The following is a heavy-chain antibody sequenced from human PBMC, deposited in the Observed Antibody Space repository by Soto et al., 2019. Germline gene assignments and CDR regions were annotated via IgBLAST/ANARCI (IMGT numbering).Heavy chain of an antibody. CDR1: GGTFSSYA. Sequence: QVQLVQSGAEVKKPGSSVKVSCKASGGTFSSYAISWVRQAPGQGLEWMGGIIPIFGTANYAQKFQGRVTITADESTSTAYIELSSLRSEDTAVYYCARGPVLLWFGDTYPYFDYWGQGTLVTVSS. CDR2: IIPIFGTA. D-gene: IGHD3-10*01. V-gene: IGHV1-69*01. CDR3: ARGPVLLWFGDTYPYFDY. J-gene: IGHJ4*02.